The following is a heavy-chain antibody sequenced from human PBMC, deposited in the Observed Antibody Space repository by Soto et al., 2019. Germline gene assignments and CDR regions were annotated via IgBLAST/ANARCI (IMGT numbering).Heavy chain of an antibody. Sequence: EVQLVESGGGLVQPGGSLRLSCAASGFTFSSYWMSWVRQAPGKGLEWVANIKQDGSEKYYVDSVKGRFTISRDNAKNSLYLQMNSLRAEDTAVYYCARDYSSPIAAAGYFDYWGQGTLVTVSS. D-gene: IGHD6-13*01. V-gene: IGHV3-7*05. CDR2: IKQDGSEK. J-gene: IGHJ4*02. CDR1: GFTFSSYW. CDR3: ARDYSSPIAAAGYFDY.